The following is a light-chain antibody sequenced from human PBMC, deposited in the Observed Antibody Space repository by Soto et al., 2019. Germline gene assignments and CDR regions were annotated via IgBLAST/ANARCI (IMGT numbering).Light chain of an antibody. CDR1: QSISSW. CDR2: KAS. CDR3: QQYNSYSPRT. V-gene: IGKV1-5*03. J-gene: IGKJ1*01. Sequence: DIQMTQSPSTLSASVGDRVTITCRASQSISSWLAWYQQKPGKAPKLLIYKASSLESGVPSSFSGSGSETEFTLTINCLQPDDFATYYCQQYNSYSPRTFGQGTKVEIK.